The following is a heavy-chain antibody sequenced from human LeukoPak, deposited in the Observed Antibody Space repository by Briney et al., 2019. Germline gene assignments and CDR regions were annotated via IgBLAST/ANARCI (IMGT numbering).Heavy chain of an antibody. CDR3: ARVIVGSTFDQ. CDR1: GGSISSTSYY. J-gene: IGHJ4*02. CDR2: VYYSGST. Sequence: SETLSLTRTVSGGSISSTSYYWGWISQPPGKGLEWIGSVYYSGSTYYNPSLKSRISISADTSKNQFSLKLSSVTAADTAVYYCARVIVGSTFDQWGQGTLVTVSS. D-gene: IGHD1-26*01. V-gene: IGHV4-39*01.